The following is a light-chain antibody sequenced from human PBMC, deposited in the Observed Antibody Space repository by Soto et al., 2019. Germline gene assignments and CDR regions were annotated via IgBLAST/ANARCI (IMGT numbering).Light chain of an antibody. J-gene: IGLJ1*01. V-gene: IGLV2-14*03. CDR3: CSLTTFHFYV. Sequence: QSVLTQHASVSGSPGQSITISCTGTSSDIGHYDYVSWYQQHPCKAPKLMIYHVTYRPSGVSNRYSGSKSGNSASLTISGLQADDEADYYCCSLTTFHFYVFVSGTMVTVL. CDR1: SSDIGHYDY. CDR2: HVT.